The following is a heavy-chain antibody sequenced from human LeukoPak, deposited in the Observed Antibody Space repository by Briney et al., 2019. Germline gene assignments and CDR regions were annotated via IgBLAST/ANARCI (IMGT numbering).Heavy chain of an antibody. CDR1: GGSISSGSYY. CDR2: IYTSGST. Sequence: SSETLSLTCTVSGGSISSGSYYWRWIRQPAGKGLEWIGRIYTSGSTNYNPSLKSRVTISVDTSKNQFSLKLSSVTAADTAVYYCARGGYCGGDCYFYYWGQGTLVTVSS. D-gene: IGHD2-21*02. J-gene: IGHJ4*02. CDR3: ARGGYCGGDCYFYY. V-gene: IGHV4-61*02.